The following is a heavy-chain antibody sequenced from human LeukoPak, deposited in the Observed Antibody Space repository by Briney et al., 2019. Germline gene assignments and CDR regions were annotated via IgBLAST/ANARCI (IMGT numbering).Heavy chain of an antibody. Sequence: GGSLRLSCAVSGFSITNYWMTWVRQAPGKGLEWVANIKGDGSEKYYVDSVKGRFTISRDNDKNYLYLQMNNLGDEDTAVYYCVRQAGVSWGQGTLVTVSS. CDR2: IKGDGSEK. CDR1: GFSITNYW. D-gene: IGHD6-19*01. V-gene: IGHV3-7*01. CDR3: VRQAGVS. J-gene: IGHJ5*02.